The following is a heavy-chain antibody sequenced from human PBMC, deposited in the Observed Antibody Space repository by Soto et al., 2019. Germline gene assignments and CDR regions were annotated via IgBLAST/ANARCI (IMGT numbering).Heavy chain of an antibody. D-gene: IGHD5-12*01. Sequence: GGSLRLSCAASGFTFSSYGMHWVRQAPGKGLEWVAVIWYDGSNKYYADSVKGRFTISRDNSKNTLYLQMNSLRAEDTAVYYCARSPSYSGYDFVPTPSHAFDIWGQGTMVTVSS. CDR2: IWYDGSNK. V-gene: IGHV3-33*01. CDR1: GFTFSSYG. CDR3: ARSPSYSGYDFVPTPSHAFDI. J-gene: IGHJ3*02.